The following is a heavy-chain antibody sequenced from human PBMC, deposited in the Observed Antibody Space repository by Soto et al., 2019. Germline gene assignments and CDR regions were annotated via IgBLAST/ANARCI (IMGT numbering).Heavy chain of an antibody. V-gene: IGHV4-39*02. D-gene: IGHD2-2*01. CDR1: GGSLSSGPYS. CDR3: ARLGGYCSSTRCSGYYDLDV. Sequence: PSETLSLACTVSGGSLSSGPYSWGWFRQTPGEGLEWIGTFHYSENTYYNPSLESRVTISVDTSKNHFSLKVTSATVADTAVYYCARLGGYCSSTRCSGYYDLDVWGQGTTVTV. J-gene: IGHJ6*02. CDR2: FHYSENT.